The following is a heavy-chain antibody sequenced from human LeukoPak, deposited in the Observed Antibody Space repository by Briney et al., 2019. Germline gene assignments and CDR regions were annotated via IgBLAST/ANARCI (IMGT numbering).Heavy chain of an antibody. V-gene: IGHV4-4*07. D-gene: IGHD3-22*01. J-gene: IGHJ4*02. Sequence: SETLSLTCTVSGGSINSYYWSWIRQPAGKGLEWIGRIYTSGTTNYNPSLKSLVTMSVDTSKNHFSLQLRSVTAADTAVYYCASTTYDYDTSGHYFLDYWGQGSLVTVSS. CDR2: IYTSGTT. CDR1: GGSINSYY. CDR3: ASTTYDYDTSGHYFLDY.